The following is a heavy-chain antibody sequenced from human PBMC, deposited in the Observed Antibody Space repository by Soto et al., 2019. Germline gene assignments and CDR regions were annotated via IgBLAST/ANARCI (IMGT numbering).Heavy chain of an antibody. D-gene: IGHD3-3*01. CDR1: GYSFTSYW. CDR2: IDPSDSYT. J-gene: IGHJ5*02. Sequence: PXESLKISCKGSGYSFTSYWISWVRQMPGKGLEWMGRIDPSDSYTNYSPSFQGHVTISADKSISTAYLQWSSLKASDTAMYYCARLGPGYDFWSGYYSTNWFDPWGQGTLVTVSS. V-gene: IGHV5-10-1*01. CDR3: ARLGPGYDFWSGYYSTNWFDP.